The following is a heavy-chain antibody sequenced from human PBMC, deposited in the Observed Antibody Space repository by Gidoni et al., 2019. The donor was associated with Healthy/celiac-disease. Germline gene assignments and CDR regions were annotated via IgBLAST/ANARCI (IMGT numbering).Heavy chain of an antibody. J-gene: IGHJ4*02. CDR3: ARGRQIAAAGTLGY. CDR1: GYTFTSYD. D-gene: IGHD6-13*01. CDR2: MNPNIGNT. V-gene: IGHV1-8*01. Sequence: QVQLVPSGAEVKKPGSSVKVSCKASGYTFTSYDIHCVRQATGQGLEWMGWMNPNIGNTGYAKKLQGRVTMTRNNAISTAYMELSSLRSEDTAVYYCARGRQIAAAGTLGYWGQGTLVTVSS.